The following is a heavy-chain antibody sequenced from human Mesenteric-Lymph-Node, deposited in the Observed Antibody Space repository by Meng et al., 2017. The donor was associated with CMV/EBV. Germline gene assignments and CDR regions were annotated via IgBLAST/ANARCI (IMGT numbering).Heavy chain of an antibody. D-gene: IGHD6-19*01. V-gene: IGHV3-23*01. J-gene: IGHJ4*02. Sequence: GESLKISCAASGFSFSSYAMTWVRQAPGKGLEWVSAISGSGGGTYYAASVRGRFTISRDNSKNTLYLQMNSLRAEDTAVYYCAKDFKAGQQWLALDYWGQGTLVTVSS. CDR1: GFSFSSYA. CDR3: AKDFKAGQQWLALDY. CDR2: ISGSGGGT.